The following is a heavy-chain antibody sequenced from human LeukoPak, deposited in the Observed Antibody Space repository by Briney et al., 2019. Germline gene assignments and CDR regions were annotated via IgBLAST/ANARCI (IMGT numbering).Heavy chain of an antibody. J-gene: IGHJ6*03. CDR1: GFTFSSYA. CDR3: AREGRTITMVRGVNYYYYMDV. Sequence: GGSLRLSCAASGFTFSSYAMSWVRQAPGKGLEWVAGISYDGSNKYYADYVKGRFTISRDNSKNTLYLQMNSLRAEDTAVYYCAREGRTITMVRGVNYYYYMDVWGKGTTVTVSS. D-gene: IGHD3-10*01. V-gene: IGHV3-30*04. CDR2: ISYDGSNK.